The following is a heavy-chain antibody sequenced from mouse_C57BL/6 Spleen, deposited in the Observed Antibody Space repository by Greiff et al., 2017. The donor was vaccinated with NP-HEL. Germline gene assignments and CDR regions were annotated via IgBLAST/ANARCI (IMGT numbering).Heavy chain of an antibody. D-gene: IGHD1-1*01. V-gene: IGHV8-12*01. CDR1: GFSLSTSGMG. CDR3: ARRAHYGSIYYFDD. J-gene: IGHJ2*01. Sequence: QVTLKVSGPGILQSSQTLSLTCSFSGFSLSTSGMGVSWIRQPSVNVLEWLAHIYWAVDQRYNPSLKSRLTIAKETSRKQVFLKVTSVDTADTATYDCARRAHYGSIYYFDDWGQGTTLTVSS. CDR2: IYWAVDQ.